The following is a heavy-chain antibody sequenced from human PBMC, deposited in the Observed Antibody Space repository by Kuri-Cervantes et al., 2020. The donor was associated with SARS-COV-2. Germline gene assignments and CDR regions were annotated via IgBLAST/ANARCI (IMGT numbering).Heavy chain of an antibody. CDR3: HLEVVPAATPGYMDV. CDR1: GFTFSSYD. J-gene: IGHJ6*03. CDR2: ISYDGSDK. V-gene: IGHV3-30-3*01. D-gene: IGHD2-2*01. Sequence: GGSLRLSCAACGFTFSSYDMHWVRQATGKGLEWVAVISYDGSDKYYADSVKGRFTISRDNSKNTLYLQMNSLRAEDTAVYYCHLEVVPAATPGYMDVWGKGTTVTVSS.